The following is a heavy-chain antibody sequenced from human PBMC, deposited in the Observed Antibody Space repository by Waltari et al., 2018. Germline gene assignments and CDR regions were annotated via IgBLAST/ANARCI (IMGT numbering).Heavy chain of an antibody. D-gene: IGHD3-9*01. V-gene: IGHV3-7*01. CDR3: VRGIDL. J-gene: IGHJ4*02. CDR2: INEDGSRT. Sequence: EVQVVESGGGLVQPGGSLRLPCAASGFIFNMFWTSWVRQAPGKGLEWVANINEDGSRTYYLDSVKGRFTISRDNGKNSLSLQMNSLRAEDTGVYYCVRGIDLWGQGTLVTVSA. CDR1: GFIFNMFW.